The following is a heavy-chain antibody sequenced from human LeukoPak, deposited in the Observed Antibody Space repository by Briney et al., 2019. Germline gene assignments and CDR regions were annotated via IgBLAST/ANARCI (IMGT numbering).Heavy chain of an antibody. CDR2: ISAYNGNT. CDR1: GYTFTSYG. V-gene: IGHV1-18*01. Sequence: ASVKVSCKASGYTFTSYGISWVRQAPGQGLEWMGWISAYNGNTNYAQKLQGRVTMTTDTSTSTAYMELSRLRSDDTAVYYCARGFDYYDSSGYSLDIWGQGTMVTVSS. CDR3: ARGFDYYDSSGYSLDI. D-gene: IGHD3-22*01. J-gene: IGHJ3*02.